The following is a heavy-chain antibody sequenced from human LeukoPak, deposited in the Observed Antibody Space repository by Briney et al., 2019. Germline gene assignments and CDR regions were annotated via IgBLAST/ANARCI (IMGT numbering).Heavy chain of an antibody. CDR1: GGTFSSYA. CDR2: IIPIFGTA. J-gene: IGHJ4*02. D-gene: IGHD3-10*01. V-gene: IGHV1-69*13. Sequence: SVTVSCTASGGTFSSYAISWVRQAPGQGLEWMGGIIPIFGTANYAQKFQGRVTITADESTSTAYMELSSLRSEDTAVYYCATETPLYGSGSYYISPDYWGQGTLVTVSS. CDR3: ATETPLYGSGSYYISPDY.